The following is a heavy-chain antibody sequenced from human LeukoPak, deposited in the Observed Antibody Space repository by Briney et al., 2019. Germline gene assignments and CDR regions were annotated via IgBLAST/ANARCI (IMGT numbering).Heavy chain of an antibody. CDR1: GYTFTSYY. V-gene: IGHV1-46*01. CDR2: INPSGGST. CDR3: ARAGGSGYDADY. D-gene: IGHD5-12*01. J-gene: IGHJ4*02. Sequence: ASVKVSCKASGYTFTSYYMHWVRQAPGQGLEWMGIINPSGGSTSYAQKFQGRVTMTRDMSTSTVYMELSSLRSEDTAVYYCARAGGSGYDADYWGQGTLVTVSS.